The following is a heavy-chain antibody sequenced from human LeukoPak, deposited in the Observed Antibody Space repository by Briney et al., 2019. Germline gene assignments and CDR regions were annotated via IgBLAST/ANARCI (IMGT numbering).Heavy chain of an antibody. CDR3: ATAPYYDILTGSDY. J-gene: IGHJ4*02. CDR2: FDPEDGET. CDR1: GYTLTELS. Sequence: ASVKVSCKVSGYTLTELSMHWVRQAPGKGLEWMGGFDPEDGETIYAQKFQGRVTMTEDTSTDTAYMELSSLRSEDTAVYYCATAPYYDILTGSDYWGQGTLVTVSS. D-gene: IGHD3-9*01. V-gene: IGHV1-24*01.